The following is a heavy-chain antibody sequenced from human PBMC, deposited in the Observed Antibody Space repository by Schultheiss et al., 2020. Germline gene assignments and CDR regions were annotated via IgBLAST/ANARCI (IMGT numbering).Heavy chain of an antibody. J-gene: IGHJ6*02. CDR2: IYHSGST. D-gene: IGHD2-15*01. Sequence: SETLSLTCAVYGGSFSGYYWSWIRQPPGKGLEWIGYIYHSGSTYYNPSLKSRVTISVDTSKNQFSLQLNSVTAADTAVYYCARRAATHVDYYYGMDVWGQGTTVTVSS. CDR3: ARRAATHVDYYYGMDV. V-gene: IGHV4-34*01. CDR1: GGSFSGYY.